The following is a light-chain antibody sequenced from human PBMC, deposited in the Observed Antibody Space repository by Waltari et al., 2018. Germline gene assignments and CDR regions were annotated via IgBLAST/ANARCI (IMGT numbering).Light chain of an antibody. V-gene: IGLV2-14*01. CDR3: SSYTGNTALLYV. CDR2: GVS. CDR1: SSDVGGYNY. J-gene: IGLJ1*01. Sequence: QSALTQPASVSGSPGQSITISCTGTSSDVGGYNYVSWYQQHPGKAPKLIIYGVSDRPSGVSNRFAGSKSGNTASRTISGLQAEDEADYYCSSYTGNTALLYVFGTGTKVTIL.